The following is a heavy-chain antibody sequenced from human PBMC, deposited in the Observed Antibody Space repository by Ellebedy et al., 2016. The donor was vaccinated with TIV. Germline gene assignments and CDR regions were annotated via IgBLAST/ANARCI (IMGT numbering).Heavy chain of an antibody. J-gene: IGHJ6*02. V-gene: IGHV1-69*06. CDR3: RGITMVRGPREDV. CDR2: IIPIFGTA. D-gene: IGHD3-10*01. Sequence: SVKVSXXASGGTFSSYAISWVRQAPGQGLEWMGGIIPIFGTANYAQKFQGRVTITADKSTSTAYMELSSLRSEDTAVYYCRGITMVRGPREDVWGQGTTVTVSS. CDR1: GGTFSSYA.